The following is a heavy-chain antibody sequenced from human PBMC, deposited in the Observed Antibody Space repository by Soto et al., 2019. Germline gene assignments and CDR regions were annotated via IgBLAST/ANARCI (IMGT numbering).Heavy chain of an antibody. V-gene: IGHV1-69*02. CDR3: ARGVVVPAADYMDV. CDR1: GGTFSSYT. Sequence: QVQLVQSGAEVKKPGSSVKVSCKASGGTFSSYTISWVRQAPGQGLEWMGRIIPILGIANYAQKFQGRVTITADKSTSTAYMELSSLRSDDTAVYYCARGVVVPAADYMDVWGKGTTVTVSS. J-gene: IGHJ6*03. D-gene: IGHD2-2*01. CDR2: IIPILGIA.